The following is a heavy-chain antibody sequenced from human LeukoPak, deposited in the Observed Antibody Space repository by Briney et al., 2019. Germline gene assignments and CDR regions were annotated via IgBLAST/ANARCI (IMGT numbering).Heavy chain of an antibody. J-gene: IGHJ5*02. Sequence: KPSETLSLTCAVYGGSFSGYYWSWIRQPPGKGREWIGENNHSGSTNYNPSLKSRVTISVDKSKNPFSRKLSSVNAADTAVYYCAAKNIVVVPAAISWFDPWGQGTLVTASS. CDR2: NNHSGST. CDR1: GGSFSGYY. V-gene: IGHV4-34*01. CDR3: AAKNIVVVPAAISWFDP. D-gene: IGHD2-2*02.